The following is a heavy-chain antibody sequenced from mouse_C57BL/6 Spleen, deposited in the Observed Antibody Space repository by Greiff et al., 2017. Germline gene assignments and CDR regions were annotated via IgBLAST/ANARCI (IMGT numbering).Heavy chain of an antibody. Sequence: VQLQQPGAELVKPGASVKLSCKASGYTFTSYWMHWVKQRPGQGLEWIGMIHPTSGSTNYNEKFKSKATLTVDKSSSTAYMQLSSLTSEDSAVYYGARDIYYGYDQGYWGQGTTLTVSS. J-gene: IGHJ2*01. CDR2: IHPTSGST. CDR3: ARDIYYGYDQGY. V-gene: IGHV1-64*01. D-gene: IGHD2-2*01. CDR1: GYTFTSYW.